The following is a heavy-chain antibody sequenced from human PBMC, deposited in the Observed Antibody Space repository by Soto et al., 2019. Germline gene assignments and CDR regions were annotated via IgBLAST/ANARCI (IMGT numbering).Heavy chain of an antibody. CDR2: IYHSWST. J-gene: IGHJ5*02. V-gene: IGHV4-4*02. CDR3: SRVPDR. Sequence: PSETLSLTCAVSGGSISSTNWWSWVRQPPGKGLEWLGEIYHSWSTNYHPSLKSLVTFSVDRSKNQFSLKLSAVTAADSVVYYCSRVPDRWGKGTLVTVSP. CDR1: GGSISSTNW.